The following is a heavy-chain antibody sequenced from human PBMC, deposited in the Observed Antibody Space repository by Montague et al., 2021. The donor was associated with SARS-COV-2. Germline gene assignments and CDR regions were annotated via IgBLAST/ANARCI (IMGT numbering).Heavy chain of an antibody. J-gene: IGHJ4*02. CDR3: ARGMGGSYLYYFDY. V-gene: IGHV4-59*01. D-gene: IGHD1-26*01. CDR1: GGPISSYY. CDR2: IYYSGST. Sequence: SETLSLTCTVSGGPISSYYWSWIRQPPGKGLEWIGYIYYSGSTNYNPSXXSRVTILVDMSKNQFSLKLSSVTAADTAVYYCARGMGGSYLYYFDYWGQGTLVTVSS.